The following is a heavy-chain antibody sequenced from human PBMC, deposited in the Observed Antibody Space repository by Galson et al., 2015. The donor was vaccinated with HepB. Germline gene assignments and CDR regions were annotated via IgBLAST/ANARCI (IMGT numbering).Heavy chain of an antibody. CDR1: GGSVSSGGYC. V-gene: IGHV4-61*08. J-gene: IGHJ3*02. D-gene: IGHD2-2*03. CDR2: IYYSGST. Sequence: LSLTCTVSGGSVSSGGYCWNWFRQPPGKGLEWIGYIYYSGSTNYNPSLKSRVTISVDTSKNQFSLKLNSVTAADTAVYYCARVPMDNDAFDIWGQGTMLPVSS. CDR3: ARVPMDNDAFDI.